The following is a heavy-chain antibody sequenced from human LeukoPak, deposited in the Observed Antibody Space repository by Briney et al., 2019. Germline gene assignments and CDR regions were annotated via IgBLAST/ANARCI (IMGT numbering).Heavy chain of an antibody. J-gene: IGHJ4*02. Sequence: GGSLRLSCAASGFVFSSYWMQWVRQAPGKGLVWVSRIYTDGSYTNYADSVKGRFTISRDNAKNTLSLHMNRLRAEDMAVYYCARGDDESLDHWGQGTLVTVSS. CDR3: ARGDDESLDH. V-gene: IGHV3-74*01. D-gene: IGHD3-16*01. CDR2: IYTDGSYT. CDR1: GFVFSSYW.